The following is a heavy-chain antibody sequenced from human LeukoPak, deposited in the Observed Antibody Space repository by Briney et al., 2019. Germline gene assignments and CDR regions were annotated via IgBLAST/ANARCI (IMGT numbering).Heavy chain of an antibody. Sequence: GGSLRLSCAASGFTFSDYYMSWIRQAPGRGLEWVTVISDDGSNGYYAGSVKGRFTISRDNSQNTLHVQMSSLRPEDTAVYYCVREVTSGSFDYWGQGTLVTVSS. CDR2: ISDDGSNG. D-gene: IGHD1-26*01. J-gene: IGHJ4*02. CDR3: VREVTSGSFDY. CDR1: GFTFSDYY. V-gene: IGHV3-30*03.